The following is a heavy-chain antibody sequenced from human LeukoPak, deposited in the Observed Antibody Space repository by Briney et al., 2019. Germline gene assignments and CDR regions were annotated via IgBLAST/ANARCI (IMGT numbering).Heavy chain of an antibody. CDR2: IYHSGST. CDR1: GGSISSSSW. V-gene: IGHV4-4*02. D-gene: IGHD6-6*01. J-gene: IGHJ3*02. CDR3: ARDISSSSAFDI. Sequence: PSETLSLTCAVSGGSISSSSWWTWVRQPPGKGLEWIGEIYHSGSTNYNPSLKSRVTISVDKSKNQFALKLSSVTAADTAVYYCARDISSSSAFDIWGQGTMVTVSS.